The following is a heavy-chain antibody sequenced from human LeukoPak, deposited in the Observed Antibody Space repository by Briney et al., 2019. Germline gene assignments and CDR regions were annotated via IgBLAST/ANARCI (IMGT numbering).Heavy chain of an antibody. CDR3: VIDPTYGGNSGSY. J-gene: IGHJ4*02. Sequence: PGGSLRLSCAGSGFTFSTAAMSWVRQTPGKGLEWVSGITGSGGSTNYADSVRGRFTISRDNSKNTLYLQMNSLRAEDTAVYYCVIDPTYGGNSGSYWGQGTLVTVSS. CDR1: GFTFSTAA. CDR2: ITGSGGST. D-gene: IGHD4-23*01. V-gene: IGHV3-23*01.